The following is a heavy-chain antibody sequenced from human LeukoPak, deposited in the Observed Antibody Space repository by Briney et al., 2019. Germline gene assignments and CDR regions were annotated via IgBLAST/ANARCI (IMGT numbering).Heavy chain of an antibody. D-gene: IGHD6-13*01. CDR1: GGSISSYY. Sequence: SETLSLTCTVSGGSISSYYWSWIRQPPGKGLEWIGYIYYSGSTNYNPSLKSRVTISVDTSKNQFSLKLSSVTAADTAVYYCASDLIAAAGIFDYWGQGTLVTVSS. CDR3: ASDLIAAAGIFDY. J-gene: IGHJ4*02. CDR2: IYYSGST. V-gene: IGHV4-59*08.